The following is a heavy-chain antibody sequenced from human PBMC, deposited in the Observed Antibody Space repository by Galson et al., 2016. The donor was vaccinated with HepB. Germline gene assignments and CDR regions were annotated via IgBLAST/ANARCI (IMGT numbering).Heavy chain of an antibody. V-gene: IGHV3-30*01. J-gene: IGHJ4*02. Sequence: LRLSCAASGFSFSDYSMHWVRRAPGKGLEWVAFVAYDGRNQRYAESVKGRFTISRDNSKNTLYLQMNSLRAEDAALYFCARRGYCSGGACSQYFDYWGQGTLVTVSS. CDR3: ARRGYCSGGACSQYFDY. CDR2: VAYDGRNQ. D-gene: IGHD2-15*01. CDR1: GFSFSDYS.